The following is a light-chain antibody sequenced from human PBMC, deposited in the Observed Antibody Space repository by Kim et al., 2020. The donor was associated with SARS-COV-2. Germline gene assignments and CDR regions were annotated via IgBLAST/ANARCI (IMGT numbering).Light chain of an antibody. Sequence: LTQPHSVSESPGKTVTISCTRSSGSIASNYVQWYQQRPGSAPTTVIYEDNQRPSGVPDRFSGSNSGNTATLTISGTQAMDEADYYCQAWDSSTHNYVFGAGTKVTVL. V-gene: IGLV6-57*04. CDR1: SGSIASNY. CDR2: EDN. CDR3: QAWDSSTHNYV. J-gene: IGLJ1*01.